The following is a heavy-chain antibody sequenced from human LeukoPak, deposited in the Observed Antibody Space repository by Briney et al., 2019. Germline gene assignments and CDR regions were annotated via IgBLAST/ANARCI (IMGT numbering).Heavy chain of an antibody. V-gene: IGHV4-59*01. J-gene: IGHJ3*02. CDR2: ISDSGIT. Sequence: SETLSLTCSVSGGSISYFYWSWLRQPPGKGLEWIGYISDSGITKNNPSLKSRVTISVDTSKKQFSLMMSSVTAADTAVYYCARESGRDYYDSSEFSDAAFDIWGQGKMVIDSS. CDR3: ARESGRDYYDSSEFSDAAFDI. CDR1: GGSISYFY. D-gene: IGHD3-22*01.